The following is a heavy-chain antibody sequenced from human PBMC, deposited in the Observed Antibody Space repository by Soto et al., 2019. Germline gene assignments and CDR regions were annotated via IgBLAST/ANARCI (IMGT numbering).Heavy chain of an antibody. D-gene: IGHD1-1*01. CDR2: IYYSGST. V-gene: IGHV4-31*03. CDR1: GGSISSGGYY. CDR3: ARVYNWNYSL. Sequence: PSETLSLTCTVSGGSISSGGYYWSWIRQHPGKGLEWIGYIYYSGSTYYNPSLKSRVTISVDTSKNQFTLKLSSVTAADTAVYYCARVYNWNYSLWGQGTLVTVSS. J-gene: IGHJ4*02.